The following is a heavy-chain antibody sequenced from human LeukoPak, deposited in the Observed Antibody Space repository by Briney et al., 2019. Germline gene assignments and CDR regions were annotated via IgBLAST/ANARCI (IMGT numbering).Heavy chain of an antibody. CDR2: ISGCNGNT. J-gene: IGHJ5*02. V-gene: IGHV1-18*01. D-gene: IGHD3-3*01. CDR1: GATLNSHG. CDR3: ARANMVFGVDIEQNWFDL. Sequence: ASVKVSCKASGATLNSHGVNWVRQAPGQGLEWMGWISGCNGNTNYARKVQGRVTLTRDASTSTAYMELRNLRFDDTAIYFCARANMVFGVDIEQNWFDLWGQGTRVIVSS.